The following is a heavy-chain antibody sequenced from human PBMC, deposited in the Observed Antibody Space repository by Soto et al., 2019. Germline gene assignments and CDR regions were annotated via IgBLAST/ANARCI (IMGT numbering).Heavy chain of an antibody. CDR3: ARGRVRFLEWLLPFYYYYYYMDV. D-gene: IGHD3-3*01. CDR1: GFTFSSYA. CDR2: ISGSGGST. Sequence: GGSLRLSCAASGFTFSSYAMSWVRQAPGKGLEWVSAISGSGGSTYYADSVKGRFTISRDNSKNTLYLQMNSLRAEDTAVYYCARGRVRFLEWLLPFYYYYYYMDVWGKGTTVTVSS. J-gene: IGHJ6*03. V-gene: IGHV3-23*01.